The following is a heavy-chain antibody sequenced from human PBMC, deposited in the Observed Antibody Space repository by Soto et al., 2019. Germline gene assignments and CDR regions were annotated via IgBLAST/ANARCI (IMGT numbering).Heavy chain of an antibody. CDR1: GYTFTGYY. CDR3: ARARRISSSGALFDY. Sequence: GASVKVSCKASGYTFTGYYMHWVRQAPGQWLEWMGWINPNSGGTNYAQKFQGRVTMTRDTSISTAYMELSRLKSDDTAVYYCARARRISSSGALFDYWGQGTLVTVSS. CDR2: INPNSGGT. D-gene: IGHD6-6*01. V-gene: IGHV1-2*02. J-gene: IGHJ4*02.